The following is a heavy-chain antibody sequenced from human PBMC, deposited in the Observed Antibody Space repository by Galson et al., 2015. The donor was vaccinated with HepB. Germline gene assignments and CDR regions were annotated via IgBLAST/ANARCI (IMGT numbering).Heavy chain of an antibody. J-gene: IGHJ4*02. Sequence: SVKVSCKASGYTFTTFPMHWVRQAPGQSLEWTGYISAANGDTKYSQKFQDRVTITSDTSANTAFMELSNLNSEDTAVYYCARNASTGGFDFWGQGALVTVSS. V-gene: IGHV1-3*01. CDR3: ARNASTGGFDF. CDR1: GYTFTTFP. D-gene: IGHD1-14*01. CDR2: ISAANGDT.